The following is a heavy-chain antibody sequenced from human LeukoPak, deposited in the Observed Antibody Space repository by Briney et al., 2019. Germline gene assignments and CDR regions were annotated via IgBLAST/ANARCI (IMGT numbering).Heavy chain of an antibody. CDR1: GFSLSTSGVG. Sequence: SGPTLVKPTPTLTLTCTFSGFSLSTSGVGVGWIRQPPGKALEWLALIYWNDDKRYSPSLKSRLTITKDTSKNQAVLTMTNMDPVDTATYCCAQSSYYDFWSGYYEVWFDPWGQGTLVTVSS. D-gene: IGHD3-3*01. CDR2: IYWNDDK. CDR3: AQSSYYDFWSGYYEVWFDP. V-gene: IGHV2-5*01. J-gene: IGHJ5*02.